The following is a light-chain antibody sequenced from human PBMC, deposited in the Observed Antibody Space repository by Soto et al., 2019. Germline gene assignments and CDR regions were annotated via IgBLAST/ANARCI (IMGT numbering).Light chain of an antibody. CDR1: QGVNSH. CDR2: GAS. J-gene: IGKJ4*01. Sequence: EIVMTQSPATLSVSPGDRATLSCRAGQGVNSHLAWYQQKPGQAPRLLIYGASTRAPGVPARFSGSGSGTEFTLTISSLQSEDFAVYYCQQCNNWPLTFGGGTKVEIK. V-gene: IGKV3-15*01. CDR3: QQCNNWPLT.